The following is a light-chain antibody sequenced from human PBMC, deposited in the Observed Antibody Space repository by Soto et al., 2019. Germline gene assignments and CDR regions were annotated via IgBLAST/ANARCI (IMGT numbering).Light chain of an antibody. CDR1: QNIAMS. J-gene: IGKJ1*01. CDR3: QRNLYSPPWT. V-gene: IGKV1-39*01. CDR2: GAS. Sequence: DIHMTQSPSSLSASVCDTVTITCRASQNIAMSLNLYQQKPGKAPRALISGASNLQSGVPSRSSGSGSGTDFTLTISSLQSEDFASDFCQRNLYSPPWTFGQGTKVDIK.